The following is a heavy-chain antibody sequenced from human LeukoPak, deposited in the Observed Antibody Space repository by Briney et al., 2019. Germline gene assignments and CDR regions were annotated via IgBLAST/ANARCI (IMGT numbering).Heavy chain of an antibody. Sequence: SETLSLTCTVSGGSISSGDYYWSWIRQPPGKGLEWIGYIYYSGSTYYSPSLKSRVTISVDTSKNQFSLKLSSVTAADTAVYYCARDTGRYFDWLLWGQGTLVTVSS. V-gene: IGHV4-30-4*01. CDR2: IYYSGST. J-gene: IGHJ4*02. D-gene: IGHD3-9*01. CDR1: GGSISSGDYY. CDR3: ARDTGRYFDWLL.